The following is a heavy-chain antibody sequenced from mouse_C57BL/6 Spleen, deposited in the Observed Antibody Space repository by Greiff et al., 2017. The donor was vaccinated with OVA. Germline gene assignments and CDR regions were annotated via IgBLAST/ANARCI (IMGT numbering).Heavy chain of an antibody. CDR1: GYSFTGYY. V-gene: IGHV1-42*01. CDR3: ASLHYYGSSDGLFFDY. Sequence: EVQLQQSGPELVKPGASVKISCKASGYSFTGYYMNWVKQSPEKSLEWIGEINPSTGGTTYNQKFKAKATLTVDKSSSTAYMQLKSLTSEDSAVYYCASLHYYGSSDGLFFDYWGQGTTLTVSS. D-gene: IGHD1-1*01. J-gene: IGHJ2*01. CDR2: INPSTGGT.